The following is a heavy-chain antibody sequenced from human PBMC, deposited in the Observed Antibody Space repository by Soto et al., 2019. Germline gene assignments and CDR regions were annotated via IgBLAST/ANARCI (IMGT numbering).Heavy chain of an antibody. CDR1: GYTFSTYG. CDR3: ARAYDGWAFDI. Sequence: QVHLVQSGPEVKKPGASVKVSCRASGYTFSTYGITWVRQAPGQGLEWVGWIAAYNGNTKYGQKFWGRVTMTTDTSTSTAYMELRSLRSADTAVYYSARAYDGWAFDIWGQGTGVNVSS. V-gene: IGHV1-18*01. CDR2: IAAYNGNT. D-gene: IGHD3-22*01. J-gene: IGHJ3*02.